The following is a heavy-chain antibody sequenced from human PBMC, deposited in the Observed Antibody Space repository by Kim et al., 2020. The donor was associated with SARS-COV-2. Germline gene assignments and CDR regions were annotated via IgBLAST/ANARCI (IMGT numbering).Heavy chain of an antibody. J-gene: IGHJ3*02. V-gene: IGHV3-23*01. CDR1: GFTFSSHA. CDR3: AKGGYSGYSGYGIPDSSYDAFDI. Sequence: GGSLRLSCAASGFTFSSHAMSWVRQAPGKGLEWVSAISGSGGSTYYADSVKCRFTISRDNSKNTLYLQMNSLRAEDTAVYYCAKGGYSGYSGYGIPDSSYDAFDIWGQGTMVTVSS. CDR2: ISGSGGST. D-gene: IGHD5-12*01.